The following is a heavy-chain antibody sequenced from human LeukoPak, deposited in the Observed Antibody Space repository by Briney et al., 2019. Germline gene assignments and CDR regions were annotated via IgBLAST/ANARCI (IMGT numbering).Heavy chain of an antibody. CDR2: IYSGGST. CDR1: GFTVSSNY. J-gene: IGHJ4*02. Sequence: GGSLRLSCAASGFTVSSNYMSWVRQAPGKGLEWVSVIYSGGSTYYADSVKGRFTISRDNSKNTLYLQMNSLRAEDTAVYYCARTGRGSYYQYFDYWGQGTLVTVSS. V-gene: IGHV3-53*01. CDR3: ARTGRGSYYQYFDY. D-gene: IGHD1-26*01.